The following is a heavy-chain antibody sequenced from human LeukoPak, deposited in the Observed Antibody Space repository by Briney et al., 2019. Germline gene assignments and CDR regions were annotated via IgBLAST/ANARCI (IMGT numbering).Heavy chain of an antibody. CDR3: ASHPYHDNNAYLNH. CDR1: GLPLSLYW. J-gene: IGHJ4*02. V-gene: IGHV3-7*01. CDR2: IKQDGSVK. D-gene: IGHD3-16*01. Sequence: GGSLRLSCAVSGLPLSLYWMNWVRQAPGKGLEWVANIKQDGSVKHYVDSVKGRFTIFRDNAKNSLFLQMDSLTAEDTAMYFCASHPYHDNNAYLNHWGQGTLVTVSS.